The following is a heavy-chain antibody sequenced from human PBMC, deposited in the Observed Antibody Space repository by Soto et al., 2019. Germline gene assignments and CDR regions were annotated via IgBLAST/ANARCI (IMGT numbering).Heavy chain of an antibody. Sequence: QVQLVQSGAEVKKPGSSVKVSCKASGGTFGSYAINWVRQAPGQGLEWMGGIIPIFDSTNFAQRFQGRFTITAGKSSSTAYMELSRLRSEDTAVYYCASRRRVGAAPWDNYQYAMDVWGQGTRVTVSS. V-gene: IGHV1-69*06. CDR3: ASRRRVGAAPWDNYQYAMDV. J-gene: IGHJ6*02. CDR2: IIPIFDST. D-gene: IGHD1-26*01. CDR1: GGTFGSYA.